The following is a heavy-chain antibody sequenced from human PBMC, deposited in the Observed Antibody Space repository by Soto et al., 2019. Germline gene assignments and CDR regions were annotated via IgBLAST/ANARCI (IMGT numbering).Heavy chain of an antibody. CDR3: ARSLLDEYSSSWRSAYYGMDV. J-gene: IGHJ6*02. D-gene: IGHD6-13*01. V-gene: IGHV1-2*02. Sequence: QVQLVQSGAEAKKPGASVKVSCKASGFTFSAYYIYWVRQAPGQGLEWIGWINPNSGGTNNAQKFQGRVTMTRDTSTSTVYMELSALIPDDTAVYYCARSLLDEYSSSWRSAYYGMDVWGQGTTVTVSS. CDR2: INPNSGGT. CDR1: GFTFSAYY.